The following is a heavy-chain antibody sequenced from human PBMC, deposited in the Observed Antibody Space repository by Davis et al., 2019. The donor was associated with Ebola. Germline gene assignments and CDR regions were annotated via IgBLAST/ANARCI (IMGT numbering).Heavy chain of an antibody. V-gene: IGHV4-59*02. D-gene: IGHD2-21*01. CDR2: VSGSGRT. CDR3: ARFGEGAY. J-gene: IGHJ4*02. CDR1: DGSVSGHY. Sequence: PSETLSLTCSFSDGSVSGHYWNWFRQPPGKGLEWIGFVSGSGRTSYNPSLKSRVTISADTSKNHFSLNLSSVTAADTAVYFCARFGEGAYWGQGTLVTVSS.